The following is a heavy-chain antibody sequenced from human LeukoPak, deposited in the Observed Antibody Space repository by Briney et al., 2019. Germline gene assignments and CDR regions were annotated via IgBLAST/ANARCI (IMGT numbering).Heavy chain of an antibody. J-gene: IGHJ3*02. CDR2: IYYSGST. V-gene: IGHV4-61*01. Sequence: PSETLSLTCTVSGGSVSSGSYYWSWVRQPPGKGLEWIGYIYYSGSTNYNPSLKSRVTISVDTSKNQFSLKLSSVTAADTAVYYCARGGGYYYGSGSPAGAFDIWGQGTMVTVSS. CDR1: GGSVSSGSYY. D-gene: IGHD3-10*01. CDR3: ARGGGYYYGSGSPAGAFDI.